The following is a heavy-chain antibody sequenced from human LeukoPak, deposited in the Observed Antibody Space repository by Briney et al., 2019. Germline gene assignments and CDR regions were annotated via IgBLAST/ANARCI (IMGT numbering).Heavy chain of an antibody. CDR3: ARAVDYRNYFDY. V-gene: IGHV4-31*03. D-gene: IGHD4-11*01. CDR1: GDSMTRGGYY. J-gene: IGHJ4*02. CDR2: IYHSGTT. Sequence: SETLSLTCTVSGDSMTRGGYYWSWVRQHPGKGLEWVGFIYHSGTTFYNPSLESRATISVDTSQNQFSLRLTSVTAADTAVYYCARAVDYRNYFDYWGQGTLVTVSS.